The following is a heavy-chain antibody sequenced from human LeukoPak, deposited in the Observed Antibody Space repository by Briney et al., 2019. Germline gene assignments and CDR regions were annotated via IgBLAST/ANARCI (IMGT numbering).Heavy chain of an antibody. J-gene: IGHJ4*02. Sequence: GGSLRLSCAASGFTFSSYAMSWVRQAPGKGLEWVSVISGSGGTTYYADSVKGRFTISRDNSKNTLYLQMSSLRAEDAAVYYCATGTTVTKMPDYWGQGTLVTVSS. V-gene: IGHV3-23*01. CDR2: ISGSGGTT. CDR1: GFTFSSYA. D-gene: IGHD4-17*01. CDR3: ATGTTVTKMPDY.